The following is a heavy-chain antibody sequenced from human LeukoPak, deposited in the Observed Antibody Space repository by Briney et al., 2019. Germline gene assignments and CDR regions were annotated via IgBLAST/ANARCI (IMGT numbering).Heavy chain of an antibody. CDR1: GYTFTSYY. J-gene: IGHJ4*02. V-gene: IGHV1-69*06. Sequence: SVKVSCKASGYTFTSYYMHWVRQAPGQGLEWMGGIMPMFGKANYAQKFQGRVTTTADKATSTAYMELSSLRSEDTAVYYCAGGRTDIVVVPATLRNYYFDYWGQGTLVTVSS. D-gene: IGHD2-2*01. CDR3: AGGRTDIVVVPATLRNYYFDY. CDR2: IMPMFGKA.